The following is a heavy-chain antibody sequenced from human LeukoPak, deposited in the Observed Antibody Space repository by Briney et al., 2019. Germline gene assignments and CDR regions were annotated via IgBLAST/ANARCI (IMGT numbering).Heavy chain of an antibody. Sequence: GGSLRLSCAASGFTFSSYGMHWVRQAPGKGLEWVALIWYDGSNKYYADSAKGRLTISRDNSKNTLYLQMNSLRAKDTAVYYCAREGPRGNSQFDYWGQGTLVTVSS. D-gene: IGHD2/OR15-2a*01. J-gene: IGHJ4*02. CDR1: GFTFSSYG. CDR2: IWYDGSNK. CDR3: AREGPRGNSQFDY. V-gene: IGHV3-33*01.